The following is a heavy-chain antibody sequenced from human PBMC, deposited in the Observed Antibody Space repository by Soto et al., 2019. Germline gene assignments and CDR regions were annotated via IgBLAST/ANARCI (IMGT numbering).Heavy chain of an antibody. D-gene: IGHD3-22*01. J-gene: IGHJ4*02. CDR3: ARESGYYDSSGYTRRIDY. CDR2: IYYSGST. Sequence: PSETLSLTCTVSGGSISSGDYYWSWIRQPPGKGLEWIGYIYYSGSTYYNPSLKSRVTISVDTSKNQFSLKLSSVTAADTAVYYCARESGYYDSSGYTRRIDYWGQGTV. CDR1: GGSISSGDYY. V-gene: IGHV4-30-4*01.